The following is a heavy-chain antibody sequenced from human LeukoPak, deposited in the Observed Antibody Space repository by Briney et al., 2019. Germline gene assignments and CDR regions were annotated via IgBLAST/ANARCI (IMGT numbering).Heavy chain of an antibody. J-gene: IGHJ4*02. CDR3: ARDRSVDTAMAYYFDY. V-gene: IGHV3-30*04. Sequence: GGSLRLSCAASGFTFSSYAMHWVRQAPGKGLEWVAVISYDGSNKYYADSVKGRFTISRDNSKNTLYLQMNSLRAEDTAVYYCARDRSVDTAMAYYFDYWGRGTLVTVSS. CDR2: ISYDGSNK. D-gene: IGHD5-18*01. CDR1: GFTFSSYA.